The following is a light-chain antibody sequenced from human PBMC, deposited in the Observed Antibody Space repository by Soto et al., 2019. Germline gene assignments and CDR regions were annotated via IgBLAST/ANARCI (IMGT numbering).Light chain of an antibody. V-gene: IGKV2-28*01. J-gene: IGKJ4*01. Sequence: DIVMTQSPLSLPVTPGEPASISCRSSQSLLHSNGYNYLDWFLQKPGQSPQLLIYLGSNRASGVPDRFSGSGLGTDFTLKINRVEAEDVGVYFCMQALQSPVTFGGGTKVEIK. CDR2: LGS. CDR3: MQALQSPVT. CDR1: QSLLHSNGYNY.